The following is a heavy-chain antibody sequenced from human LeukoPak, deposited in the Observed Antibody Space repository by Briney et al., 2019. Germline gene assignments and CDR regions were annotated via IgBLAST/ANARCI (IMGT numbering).Heavy chain of an antibody. CDR1: GFTFSSYS. CDR2: ISSSSSTI. CDR3: AKGYSGYDFARGPFDY. V-gene: IGHV3-48*01. D-gene: IGHD5-12*01. J-gene: IGHJ4*02. Sequence: GGSLRLSCAASGFTFSSYSMNWVRQAPGKGLEWVSYISSSSSTIYYADSVKGRFTISRDNAKNSLYLQMNSLRAEDTAVYYCAKGYSGYDFARGPFDYWGQGTLVTVSS.